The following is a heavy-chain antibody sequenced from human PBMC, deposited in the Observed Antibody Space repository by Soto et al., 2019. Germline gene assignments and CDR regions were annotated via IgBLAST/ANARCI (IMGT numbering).Heavy chain of an antibody. D-gene: IGHD6-13*01. CDR2: IYYSGTI. Sequence: QVQLQESGPGLVKPSQTLSLTCNVFGGSISTGNYCWSWIRQIPGKGLEWIGYIYYSGTIYYNPTLKSRWTISGDTSKNQFSLTLSSVTAADTGVYYCARNSIAQTVAGTYYHYGMDVWGQGTTVTVSS. CDR3: ARNSIAQTVAGTYYHYGMDV. J-gene: IGHJ6*02. V-gene: IGHV4-31*03. CDR1: GGSISTGNYC.